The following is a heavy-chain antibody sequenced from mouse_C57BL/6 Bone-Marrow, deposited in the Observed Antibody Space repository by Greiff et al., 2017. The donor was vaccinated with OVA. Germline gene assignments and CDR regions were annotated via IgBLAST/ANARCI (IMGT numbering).Heavy chain of an antibody. CDR2: IYPGSGNT. V-gene: IGHV1-76*01. Sequence: QVQLQQSGAELVRPGASVKLSCKASGYTFTDYYINWVKQRPGQGLEWIARIYPGSGNTYYNEKFKGKATLTAEKSSSTAYMQLSSLTSEDSAVYFCARRWLLRRGYYFDYWGQVTTLTVSS. CDR1: GYTFTDYY. J-gene: IGHJ2*01. D-gene: IGHD2-3*01. CDR3: ARRWLLRRGYYFDY.